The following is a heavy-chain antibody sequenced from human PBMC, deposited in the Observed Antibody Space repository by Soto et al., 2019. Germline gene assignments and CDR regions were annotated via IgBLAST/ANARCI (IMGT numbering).Heavy chain of an antibody. CDR1: GFTFSSYE. V-gene: IGHV3-48*03. CDR2: ISSSGSTI. Sequence: GGSLRLSCAASGFTFSSYEMNWVRQAPGKGLEWVSYISSSGSTIYYADSVKGRFTISRDNAKNSLYLQMNSLRAEDTAVYYCARDLFFGLTYQETRWFDPWGQGTLVTVSS. J-gene: IGHJ5*02. CDR3: ARDLFFGLTYQETRWFDP. D-gene: IGHD3-3*01.